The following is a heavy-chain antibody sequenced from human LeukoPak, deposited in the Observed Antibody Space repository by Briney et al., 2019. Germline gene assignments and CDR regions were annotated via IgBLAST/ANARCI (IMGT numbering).Heavy chain of an antibody. CDR3: ARDSVVPAADDAFDI. V-gene: IGHV4-59*12. Sequence: PSETLSLTCTVSGGSISSYHWSWIRQPPGRGLEWIGYIYYSGTTNYIPSLKSRVTMSVDTSKNQFSLKLSSVTAADTAVYYCARDSVVPAADDAFDIWGQGTMVTVSS. J-gene: IGHJ3*02. D-gene: IGHD2-2*01. CDR2: IYYSGTT. CDR1: GGSISSYH.